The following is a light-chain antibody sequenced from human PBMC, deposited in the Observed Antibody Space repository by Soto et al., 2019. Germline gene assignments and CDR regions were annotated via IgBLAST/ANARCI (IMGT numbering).Light chain of an antibody. J-gene: IGKJ1*01. CDR2: VAS. Sequence: DIQMTQSPSSLSASVGDRVTVTCRASQSIDTYLNWYQQRPGQAPKLLIYVASTLQSGVPSRFSGSVSVTHFTLTISSLQPEDFATYYCQQNQDIPPTFGQGTRVERK. CDR3: QQNQDIPPT. V-gene: IGKV1-39*01. CDR1: QSIDTY.